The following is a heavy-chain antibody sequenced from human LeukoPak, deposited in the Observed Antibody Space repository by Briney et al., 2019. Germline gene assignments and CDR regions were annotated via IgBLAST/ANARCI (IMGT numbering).Heavy chain of an antibody. CDR2: ISSSSSTI. CDR1: GFTFSSYS. V-gene: IGHV3-48*01. CDR3: ARDQPKHKYSYYYHYYMDV. J-gene: IGHJ6*03. Sequence: PGGSLRLSCAASGFTFSSYSMNWVRQAPGKGLGWVSYISSSSSTIYYADSVKGRFTISRDNAKNSLYLQMNSLRAEDTAVYYCARDQPKHKYSYYYHYYMDVWGKGTTVTVSS. D-gene: IGHD5-18*01.